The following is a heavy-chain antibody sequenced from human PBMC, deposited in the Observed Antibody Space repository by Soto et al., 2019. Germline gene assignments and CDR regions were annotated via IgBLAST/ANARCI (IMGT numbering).Heavy chain of an antibody. Sequence: QVQLQESGPGLVKPSETLSLTCAVSGDSISSYYCMWIRQPPGKGLEYIGYLYYGRSANYNPSLTSRVTLSVDTSTNQCSLTLSSMTAADTAVYYCALRSMAVVPEYWGQGTLVTVSS. CDR1: GDSISSYY. D-gene: IGHD3-3*02. J-gene: IGHJ4*02. V-gene: IGHV4-59*01. CDR2: LYYGRSA. CDR3: ALRSMAVVPEY.